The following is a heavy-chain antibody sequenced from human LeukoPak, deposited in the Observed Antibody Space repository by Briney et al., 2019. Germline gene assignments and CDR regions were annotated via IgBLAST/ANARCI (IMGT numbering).Heavy chain of an antibody. CDR3: ARGSGSYYNEEGFDY. J-gene: IGHJ4*02. V-gene: IGHV6-1*01. CDR2: TYYRSTWYN. Sequence: SQTLSLTCAISGDSVSSKSAAWNWIRQSPSRGLEWLGRTYYRSTWYNDYAVSVKSRITINPDTSKNQFSLQLNSVTPEDTAVYYCARGSGSYYNEEGFDYWGQGTLVTVSS. CDR1: GDSVSSKSAA. D-gene: IGHD3-10*01.